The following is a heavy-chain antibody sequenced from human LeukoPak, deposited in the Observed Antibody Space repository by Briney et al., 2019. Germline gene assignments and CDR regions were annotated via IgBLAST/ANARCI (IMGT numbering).Heavy chain of an antibody. CDR1: GYTFTGYY. CDR2: INPNSGGT. CDR3: ARDMVRGVITTNFDY. J-gene: IGHJ4*02. Sequence: ASVKVSCKASGYTFTGYYMHWVRQAPGQGLEWMGWINPNSGGTNYAQKFQGRVTMTRDTSISTAYMELSRLRSDDTAVYYCARDMVRGVITTNFDYWGQGTLVTVSS. D-gene: IGHD3-10*01. V-gene: IGHV1-2*02.